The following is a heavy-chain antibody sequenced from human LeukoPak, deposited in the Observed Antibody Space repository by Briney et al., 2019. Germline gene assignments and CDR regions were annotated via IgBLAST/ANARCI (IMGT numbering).Heavy chain of an antibody. CDR2: IDYSGRP. D-gene: IGHD3-3*01. CDR1: SGSISSGTYY. Sequence: PSQTLSLTCTVSSGSISSGTYYWNWIRQHPGKGLEWIGHIDYSGRPSYTPSLRRRVTISGDTSNNQFSLKLTSVTAADSALYFCARGITVFGVVATTYFDYWGQGILVTVSS. V-gene: IGHV4-31*03. J-gene: IGHJ4*02. CDR3: ARGITVFGVVATTYFDY.